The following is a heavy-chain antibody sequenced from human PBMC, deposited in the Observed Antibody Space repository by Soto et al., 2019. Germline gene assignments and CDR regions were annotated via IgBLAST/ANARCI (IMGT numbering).Heavy chain of an antibody. J-gene: IGHJ5*02. CDR2: IYYSGST. D-gene: IGHD1-26*01. CDR3: ATQEVGGSYVYTFDP. Sequence: ETLSLTCTVSGGSISSSNYYWGWIRQPPGKGLEWIGSIYYSGSTYYNPSLKSRVTISVDTSKNQFSLKLSSVTAADTAVYYCATQEVGGSYVYTFDPWGQGTLVTVSS. CDR1: GGSISSSNYY. V-gene: IGHV4-39*01.